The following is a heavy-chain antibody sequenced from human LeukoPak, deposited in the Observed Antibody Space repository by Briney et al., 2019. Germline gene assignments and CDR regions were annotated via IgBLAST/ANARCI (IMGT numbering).Heavy chain of an antibody. CDR1: GDSISSSNCY. J-gene: IGHJ4*02. CDR3: ARDLGKFDY. V-gene: IGHV4-39*02. CDR2: IYFSGGT. D-gene: IGHD4-23*01. Sequence: SETLSLTCTVSGDSISSSNCYWGWIRQPPGKGLEWIGSIYFSGGTYYNASLKSRVTISVDTSKNQFSLKLSSVTAADTAVYYCARDLGKFDYWGQGTLVTVSS.